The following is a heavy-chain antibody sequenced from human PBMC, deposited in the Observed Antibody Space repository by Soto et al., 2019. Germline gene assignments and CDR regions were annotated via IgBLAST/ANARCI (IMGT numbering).Heavy chain of an antibody. J-gene: IGHJ4*02. CDR2: MYHSGST. D-gene: IGHD4-17*01. V-gene: IGHV4-30-2*01. CDR1: GGSISSGGYS. Sequence: NPSETLSLTCAVSGGSISSGGYSWSWIRQPPGKGLEWIGYMYHSGSTYYNPSLKSRVTISIDRSKNQFSLKLSSVTAADTAVYYCASSQTTVTSYDDWGQGTLVTVSS. CDR3: ASSQTTVTSYDD.